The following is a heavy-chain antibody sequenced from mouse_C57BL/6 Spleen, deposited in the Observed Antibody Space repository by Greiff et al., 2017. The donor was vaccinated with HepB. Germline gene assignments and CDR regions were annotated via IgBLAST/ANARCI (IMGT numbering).Heavy chain of an antibody. D-gene: IGHD2-12*01. V-gene: IGHV1-22*01. CDR2: INPNNGGT. CDR1: GYTFTDYN. Sequence: VQLKESGPELVKPGASVKMSCKASGYTFTDYNMHWVKQSHGKSLEWIGYINPNNGGTSYNQKFKGKATLTVNKSSSTAYMELRSLTSEDSAVYYCARGFYRDWYFDVWGTGTTVTVSS. J-gene: IGHJ1*03. CDR3: ARGFYRDWYFDV.